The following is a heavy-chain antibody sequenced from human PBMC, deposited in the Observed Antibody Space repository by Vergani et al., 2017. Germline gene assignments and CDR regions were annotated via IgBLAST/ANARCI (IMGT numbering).Heavy chain of an antibody. J-gene: IGHJ4*02. V-gene: IGHV3-30*18. CDR3: AKDLSYSTAWPNFVS. Sequence: QVHLVESGGGVVQPGRSLTLSCVASGFSFRGHGMHWVRQAPGKGLEWVAMISYDGDRRDYGDFAKGRFTISRDSSKTVYLQMNSLRVEDTAMYFCAKDLSYSTAWPNFVSRAQGTLVTVSS. CDR1: GFSFRGHG. CDR2: ISYDGDRR. D-gene: IGHD4-11*01.